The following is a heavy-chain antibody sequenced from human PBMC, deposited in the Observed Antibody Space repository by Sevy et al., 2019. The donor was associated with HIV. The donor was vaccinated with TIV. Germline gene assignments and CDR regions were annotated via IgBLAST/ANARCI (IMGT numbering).Heavy chain of an antibody. CDR3: ATGIYNSGWYAPGYFDN. CDR1: GFTFSSYA. V-gene: IGHV3-23*01. CDR2: ISGSGDTT. J-gene: IGHJ4*02. D-gene: IGHD6-19*01. Sequence: GGSLRLSCAASGFTFSSYAMSWVRQAPGKGLEWVSGISGSGDTTYYADSVKDRFTISSDNSMNTMYLQMNGLRAEDAVVYYCATGIYNSGWYAPGYFDNWGQGTLVTVSS.